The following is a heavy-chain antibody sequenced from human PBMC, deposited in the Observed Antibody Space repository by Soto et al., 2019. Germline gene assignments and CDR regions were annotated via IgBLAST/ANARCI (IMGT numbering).Heavy chain of an antibody. Sequence: QVQLVQSGAEVRKPGSSVKVSCKASGGTFSNSSITWVRQAPGQGLAWVGGIIPIFGSTNYAQKFQGRVTITADEATSTSYMELSSLTSEDTAVYYCARDGDRRSEFWSGPLGGGWFDPWGQGTLVTVSS. V-gene: IGHV1-69*12. CDR3: ARDGDRRSEFWSGPLGGGWFDP. D-gene: IGHD3-3*01. CDR2: IIPIFGST. J-gene: IGHJ5*02. CDR1: GGTFSNSS.